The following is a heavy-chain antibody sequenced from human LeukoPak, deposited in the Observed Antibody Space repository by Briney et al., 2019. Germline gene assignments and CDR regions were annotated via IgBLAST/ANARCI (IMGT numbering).Heavy chain of an antibody. CDR1: GFTFSSYA. J-gene: IGHJ4*02. D-gene: IGHD3-10*01. V-gene: IGHV3-23*01. Sequence: PGGSLRLSCAASGFTFSSYAMSWVRQAPGKGLEWVSGISGSGGNTYYAGSVKGRFTISRDNSKNTLYLQMNSLRAEDTAVYYCAKGGSGSPFDHWGQGTQVTVSS. CDR2: ISGSGGNT. CDR3: AKGGSGSPFDH.